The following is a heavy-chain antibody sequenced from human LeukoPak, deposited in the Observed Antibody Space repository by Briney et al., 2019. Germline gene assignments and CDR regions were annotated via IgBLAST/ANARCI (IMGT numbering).Heavy chain of an antibody. D-gene: IGHD4-11*01. CDR3: ARPLQIYSNPLMTDY. CDR1: GFTFSSYS. Sequence: GGSLRLSCAASGFTFSSYSMNWVRQAPGKGLEWVSSISSSSSYIYYADSVKGRFTISRDNAKNSLYLQMNSLRAEDTAVYYCARPLQIYSNPLMTDYWGQGTLVTVSS. J-gene: IGHJ4*02. V-gene: IGHV3-21*01. CDR2: ISSSSSYI.